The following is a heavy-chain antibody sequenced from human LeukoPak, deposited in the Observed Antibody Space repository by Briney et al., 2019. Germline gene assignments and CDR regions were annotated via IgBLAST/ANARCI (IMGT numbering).Heavy chain of an antibody. CDR3: ARAQQLGGIDAFDI. CDR2: IYYSGST. CDR1: GYSISSGYY. D-gene: IGHD6-13*01. J-gene: IGHJ3*02. Sequence: PSETLSLTCTVSGYSISSGYYWGWIRQPPGKGLEWIGYIYYSGSTNYNPSLKSRVTISVDTSKNQFSLKLSSVTAADTAVYYCARAQQLGGIDAFDIWGQGTMVTVSS. V-gene: IGHV4-61*01.